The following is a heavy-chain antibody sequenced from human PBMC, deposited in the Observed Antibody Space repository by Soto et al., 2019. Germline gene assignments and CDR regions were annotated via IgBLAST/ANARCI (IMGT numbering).Heavy chain of an antibody. CDR3: ARARRSADIVVVPAAIGLGSYYYYYMDV. V-gene: IGHV3-7*01. D-gene: IGHD2-2*01. CDR1: GFTFSSYW. Sequence: PGGSLRLSCAASGFTFSSYWMSWVRQAPGKGLEWVANIKQDGSEKYYVDSVKGRFTISRDNAKNSLYLQMNSLRAEDTAVYYCARARRSADIVVVPAAIGLGSYYYYYMDVWGKGTTVTVSS. CDR2: IKQDGSEK. J-gene: IGHJ6*03.